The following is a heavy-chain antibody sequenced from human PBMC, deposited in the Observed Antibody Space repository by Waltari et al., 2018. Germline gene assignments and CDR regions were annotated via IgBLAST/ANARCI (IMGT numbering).Heavy chain of an antibody. D-gene: IGHD6-25*01. CDR1: GGSISSSSYY. J-gene: IGHJ4*02. V-gene: IGHV4-39*01. CDR3: ARQNGEQRPFDY. CDR2: IYYSGTT. Sequence: QLQLQESGPGLVKPSETLSLTCTVSGGSISSSSYYWGWIRQPPGKGLEWLGSIYYSGTTHYNPALKSRVTISVDTSKNQFSLKLGSVTAADTAVYYCARQNGEQRPFDYWGQGTLVTVSS.